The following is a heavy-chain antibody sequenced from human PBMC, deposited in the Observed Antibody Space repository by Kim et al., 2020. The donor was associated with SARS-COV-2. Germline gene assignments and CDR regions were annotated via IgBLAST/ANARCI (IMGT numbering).Heavy chain of an antibody. Sequence: GGSLRLSCAASGFTFSKAWMSWVRQAPGKGLEWVGRIKSKTNGGTTNYAAPVQDRFIISRDDSKNTLYLQMNSLKTEDTAVYYCTTDRGAYCGGDCYEGVWGQGTTVTVSS. J-gene: IGHJ6*02. D-gene: IGHD2-21*02. CDR3: TTDRGAYCGGDCYEGV. V-gene: IGHV3-15*01. CDR1: GFTFSKAW. CDR2: IKSKTNGGTT.